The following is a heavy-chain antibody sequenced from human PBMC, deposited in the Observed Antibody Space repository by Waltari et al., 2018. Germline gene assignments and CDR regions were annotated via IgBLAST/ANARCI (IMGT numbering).Heavy chain of an antibody. Sequence: EVQLVESGGGLVQPGGSLRLSCAASGFTFSSYAMNWVRQAPGKGLEWVSAISGSGGSTYYADSVKGRFTISRDNSKNTLYLQMNSLRAEDTAVYYCAKDQSRQYYYDSSGPPVDYWGQGTLVTVSS. D-gene: IGHD3-22*01. V-gene: IGHV3-23*04. CDR3: AKDQSRQYYYDSSGPPVDY. CDR2: ISGSGGST. J-gene: IGHJ4*02. CDR1: GFTFSSYA.